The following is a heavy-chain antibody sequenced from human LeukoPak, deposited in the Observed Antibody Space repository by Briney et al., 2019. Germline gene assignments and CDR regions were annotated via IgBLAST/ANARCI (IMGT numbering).Heavy chain of an antibody. D-gene: IGHD3-22*01. CDR3: AKDLWSSNYGSSGYYNY. J-gene: IGHJ4*02. CDR2: ISGSGGST. Sequence: GGSLRLSCAASGFTFSSYAMSWVRQAPGKGLEWVSAISGSGGSTYYADSVKGRFTISRDNSKNTLYLQMNSLRAEDTAVYYCAKDLWSSNYGSSGYYNYWGQGTLVTVSS. V-gene: IGHV3-23*01. CDR1: GFTFSSYA.